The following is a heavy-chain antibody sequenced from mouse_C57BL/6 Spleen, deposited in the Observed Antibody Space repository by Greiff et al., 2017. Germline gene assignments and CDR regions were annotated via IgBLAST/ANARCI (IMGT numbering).Heavy chain of an antibody. V-gene: IGHV1-47*01. D-gene: IGHD1-1*01. CDR2: FHPYNDDT. CDR1: GYTFTTYP. Sequence: QVQLQQSGAELVKPGASVKMSCKASGYTFTTYPIEWMKQNHGKSLEWIGNFHPYNDDTKYNEKFKGKATLTVEKSSSTVYLELSRLTSDDSAVYCYARGDYGSRFYAMDYWGQGTSVTVSS. CDR3: ARGDYGSRFYAMDY. J-gene: IGHJ4*01.